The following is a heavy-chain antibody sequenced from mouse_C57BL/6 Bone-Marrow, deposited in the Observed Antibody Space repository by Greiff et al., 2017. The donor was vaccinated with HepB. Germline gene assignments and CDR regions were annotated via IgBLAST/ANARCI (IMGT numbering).Heavy chain of an antibody. D-gene: IGHD1-1*01. V-gene: IGHV2-2*01. CDR3: ARSPPYYGSSYDWYFDV. J-gene: IGHJ1*03. CDR2: IWSGGST. CDR1: GFSLTSYG. Sequence: VKLMESGPGLVQPSQSLSITCTVSGFSLTSYGVHWVRQSPGKGLEWLGVIWSGGSTDYNAAFISRLSISKDNSKSQVFFKMNSLQADDTAIYYCARSPPYYGSSYDWYFDVWGTGTTVTVS.